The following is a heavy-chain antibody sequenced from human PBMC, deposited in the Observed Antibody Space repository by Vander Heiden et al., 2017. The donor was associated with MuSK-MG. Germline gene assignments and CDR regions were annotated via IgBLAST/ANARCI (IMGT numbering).Heavy chain of an antibody. D-gene: IGHD3-3*01. CDR3: VKDIVYYDFWSGSHAFDI. V-gene: IGHV3-9*01. CDR2: ITWNSGGI. Sequence: EVQLVESGGGLVQPGRSLRLSCAASGFTFYDYAMHWVRQAPGKDLEWVSGITWNSGGIGYADSVKGRFTISRDNAKNSLFLQMNSLTSEDTALYYCVKDIVYYDFWSGSHAFDIWGQGTMVTVSS. J-gene: IGHJ3*02. CDR1: GFTFYDYA.